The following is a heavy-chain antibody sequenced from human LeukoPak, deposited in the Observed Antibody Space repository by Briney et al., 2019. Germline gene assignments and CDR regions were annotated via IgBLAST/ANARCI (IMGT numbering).Heavy chain of an antibody. V-gene: IGHV3-30*02. CDR2: IGYDGNNK. CDR1: GFPFSSYG. CDR3: AKDRFYGSGSYYHPTIDY. Sequence: GGSLRLSCAVSGFPFSSYGMHWVRQAPGKGLEWVAFIGYDGNNKYYADSVKGRFTISRGNSKNTLYLQMNSLRTDDTAVYYCAKDRFYGSGSYYHPTIDYWGQGTLVTVSS. D-gene: IGHD3-10*01. J-gene: IGHJ4*02.